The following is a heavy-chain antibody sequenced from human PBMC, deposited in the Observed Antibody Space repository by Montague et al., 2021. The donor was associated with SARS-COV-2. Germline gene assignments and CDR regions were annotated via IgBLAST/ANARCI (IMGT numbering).Heavy chain of an antibody. CDR2: VYYNGNT. J-gene: IGHJ3*01. V-gene: IGHV4-59*08. CDR1: GGSTASHY. Sequence: SETLSLTCTVSGGSTASHYWNWIRQSPGKRPEWIGYVYYNGNTKYNPSLQSRVTISIDTSENHFSLRLNSVTAADTAVYSCARGCAFDPWGQGRLVTVSS. CDR3: ARGCAFDP. D-gene: IGHD2-15*01.